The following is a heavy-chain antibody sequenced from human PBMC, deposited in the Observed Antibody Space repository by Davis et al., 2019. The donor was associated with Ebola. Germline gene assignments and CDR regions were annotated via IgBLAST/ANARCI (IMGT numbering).Heavy chain of an antibody. CDR2: IYYSGST. V-gene: IGHV4-59*02. D-gene: IGHD6-19*01. CDR3: ARVRWLYSSGWYFDY. Sequence: MPSETLSLTCAVSGGSVNLYYWSWIRQPPGKGLEWIGYIYYSGSTNYNPSLKSRVTISVDTSKNQFSLKLSSVTAADTAVYYCARVRWLYSSGWYFDYWGQGTLVTVSS. J-gene: IGHJ4*02. CDR1: GGSVNLYY.